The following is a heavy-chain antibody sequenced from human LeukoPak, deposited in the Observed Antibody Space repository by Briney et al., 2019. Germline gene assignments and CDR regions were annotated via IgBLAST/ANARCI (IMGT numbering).Heavy chain of an antibody. V-gene: IGHV3-30*04. Sequence: GGSLRLSCAASGFTFSSYAMHWVRQAPGKGLEWVAVISYDGSNKYYADSVKGRFTISRDNSKNTLYLQMNSLRAEDTAVHYCARGEAVAGTIDAFDIWGQGTMVAVSS. CDR1: GFTFSSYA. CDR3: ARGEAVAGTIDAFDI. D-gene: IGHD6-19*01. J-gene: IGHJ3*02. CDR2: ISYDGSNK.